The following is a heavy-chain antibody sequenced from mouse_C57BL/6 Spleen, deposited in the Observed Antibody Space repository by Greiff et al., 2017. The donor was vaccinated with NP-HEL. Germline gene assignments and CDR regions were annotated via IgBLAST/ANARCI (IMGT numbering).Heavy chain of an antibody. CDR1: GYTFTSYW. Sequence: QVQLQQPGAELVMPGASVKLSCKASGYTFTSYWMHWVKQRPGQGLEWIGEIDPSDSYTNYNQKFKGKSTLTVDKSSSTAYMQLGSLTSEDSAVYYCARREIYDGYVMDYWGQGTSVTVSS. D-gene: IGHD2-3*01. CDR3: ARREIYDGYVMDY. J-gene: IGHJ4*01. CDR2: IDPSDSYT. V-gene: IGHV1-69*01.